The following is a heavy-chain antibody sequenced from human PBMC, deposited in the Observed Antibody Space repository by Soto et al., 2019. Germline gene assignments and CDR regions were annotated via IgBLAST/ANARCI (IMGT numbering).Heavy chain of an antibody. CDR1: GGTFSSYA. D-gene: IGHD5-18*01. V-gene: IGHV1-69*13. CDR2: IIPIFGTA. CDR3: ARDSCGYRDKDYYYHRMDV. J-gene: IGHJ6*02. Sequence: SVKVSCKASGGTFSSYAISWVRQAPGQGLEWMGGIIPIFGTANYAQKFQGRVTVTADESTSTAYMELSSLRSEDTAVYYCARDSCGYRDKDYYYHRMDVLCQGTPVPVSS.